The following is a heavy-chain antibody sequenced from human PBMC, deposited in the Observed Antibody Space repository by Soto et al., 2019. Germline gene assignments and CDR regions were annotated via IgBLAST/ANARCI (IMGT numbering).Heavy chain of an antibody. J-gene: IGHJ3*02. CDR3: ARGWLLSRYRARNAFDI. V-gene: IGHV4-34*01. Sequence: SETLSLTCAVYCGSFSGYYWSWIRQPPGKGLEWIGEINHSGSTNYNPSLKSRVTISVDTSKNQFSLTLSSVTAADTAVYYCARGWLLSRYRARNAFDIWGQGTRVTVSS. CDR1: CGSFSGYY. CDR2: INHSGST. D-gene: IGHD2-2*02.